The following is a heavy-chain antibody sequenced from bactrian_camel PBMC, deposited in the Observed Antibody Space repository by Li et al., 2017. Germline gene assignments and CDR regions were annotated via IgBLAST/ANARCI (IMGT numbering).Heavy chain of an antibody. D-gene: IGHD2*01. CDR2: STKGSDNT. Sequence: SGGGLVQPGGSLTLSCTGSGFTFSAYAISWVRQAPGKALEWVSTSTKGSDNTYWADFVKGRFTISQDYDKNTVYLQMDSLNPEDTATYYCRLDVSMNPRGLYISDCRGSYWGQGTQVTVS. V-gene: IGHV3S40*01. CDR1: GFTFSAYA. CDR3: RLDVSMNPRGLYISDCRGSY. J-gene: IGHJ4*01.